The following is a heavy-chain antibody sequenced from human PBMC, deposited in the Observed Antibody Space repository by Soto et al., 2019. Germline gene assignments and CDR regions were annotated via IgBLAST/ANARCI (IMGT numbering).Heavy chain of an antibody. V-gene: IGHV4-30-4*01. J-gene: IGHJ5*02. CDR1: GGSISSGDYY. D-gene: IGHD3-10*01. CDR2: IYYSGST. Sequence: SETLSLTCTVSGGSISSGDYYWSWIRQPPGKGLEWIGYIYYSGSTYYNPSLKSRVIISVDTSKNQFSLKLSSVTAADTAVYYCARSFVQLYWFDPWGQGTLVTVSS. CDR3: ARSFVQLYWFDP.